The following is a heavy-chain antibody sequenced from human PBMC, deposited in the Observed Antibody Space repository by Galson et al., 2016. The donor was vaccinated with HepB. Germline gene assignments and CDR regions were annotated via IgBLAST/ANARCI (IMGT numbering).Heavy chain of an antibody. J-gene: IGHJ4*02. V-gene: IGHV3-30*03. CDR2: DSMDGRRK. Sequence: SLRLSCAASGFTFSGYGMHWVRQAPGKGLAWVAADSMDGRRKFYADSVKGRFTISRDNSNNMLFLRMSSLTEDDTAVYYCARRHEYCPPVGCSVDYWGQGTLVSVSS. CDR1: GFTFSGYG. CDR3: ARRHEYCPPVGCSVDY. D-gene: IGHD2/OR15-2a*01.